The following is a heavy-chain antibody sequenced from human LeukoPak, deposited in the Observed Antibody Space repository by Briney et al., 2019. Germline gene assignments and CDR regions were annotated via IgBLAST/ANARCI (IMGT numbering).Heavy chain of an antibody. V-gene: IGHV4-31*03. CDR1: GGSISSGGYY. Sequence: SETLSLTCTVSGGSISSGGYYWSWIRQHPGKGLEWIGYIYYSGSTYYNPSLKSRVTISVDTSKNQFSLKLSSVTAADTAVYYCARLYYYDSSGYYRPMHFDYWGQGTLVTVSS. CDR3: ARLYYYDSSGYYRPMHFDY. J-gene: IGHJ4*02. D-gene: IGHD3-22*01. CDR2: IYYSGST.